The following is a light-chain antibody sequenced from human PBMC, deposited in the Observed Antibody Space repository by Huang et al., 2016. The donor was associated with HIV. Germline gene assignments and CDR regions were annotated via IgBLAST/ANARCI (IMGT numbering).Light chain of an antibody. CDR3: QQYDDWPPWT. Sequence: EIVMTQSPATLSVSPGERATLSFRASQNITRLAWYQHKPGQAPKLLIYDASSRATGVPGRFSGGGSGTDFTLTVSSLQSDDFALYYCQQYDDWPPWTFGQGTQVDMK. V-gene: IGKV3-15*01. CDR1: QNITR. J-gene: IGKJ1*01. CDR2: DAS.